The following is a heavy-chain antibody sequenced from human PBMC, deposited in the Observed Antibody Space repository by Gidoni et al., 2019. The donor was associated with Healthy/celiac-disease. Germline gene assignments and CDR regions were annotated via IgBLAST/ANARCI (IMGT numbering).Heavy chain of an antibody. CDR1: GGTFSSYA. J-gene: IGHJ6*02. D-gene: IGHD6-13*01. V-gene: IGHV1-69*01. Sequence: QVQLVQSGAEVKKPGSSVKVSCKASGGTFSSYAISWVRQAPGQGLEWMGGIIPIFGTANYAQKFQGRVTITADESTSTAYMELSSLRSEDTAVYYCARDLFGSSWQYYYYGMDVWGQGTTVTVSS. CDR2: IIPIFGTA. CDR3: ARDLFGSSWQYYYYGMDV.